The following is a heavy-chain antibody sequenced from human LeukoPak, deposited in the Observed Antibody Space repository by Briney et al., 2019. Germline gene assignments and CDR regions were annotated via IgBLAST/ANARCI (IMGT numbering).Heavy chain of an antibody. CDR3: ARERAVTTYYYFDY. J-gene: IGHJ4*02. Sequence: SETLSLTCTVSGGSISSYYWNWIRQPPGKGLEWIGYIYYSGSTNYNPSLKSRVTISVDTSKNQFSLTLSSVTAADTAVYYCARERAVTTYYYFDYWGQGTLVTVSS. CDR1: GGSISSYY. V-gene: IGHV4-59*01. CDR2: IYYSGST. D-gene: IGHD4-17*01.